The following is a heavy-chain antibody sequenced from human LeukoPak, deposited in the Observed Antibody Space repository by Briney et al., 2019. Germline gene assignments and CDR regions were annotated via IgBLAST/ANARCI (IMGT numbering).Heavy chain of an antibody. V-gene: IGHV3-30-3*01. J-gene: IGHJ4*02. D-gene: IGHD6-13*01. Sequence: PGGSLRLSCAASGFTFSSYAMHWVRQAPGKGLEWVAVISYDGSNKYYADSVKGRFTISRDNSKNTLYLQMNSLRAEDTAAYYCAREKAVNIAAAGTIDYWGQGTLVTVSS. CDR1: GFTFSSYA. CDR3: AREKAVNIAAAGTIDY. CDR2: ISYDGSNK.